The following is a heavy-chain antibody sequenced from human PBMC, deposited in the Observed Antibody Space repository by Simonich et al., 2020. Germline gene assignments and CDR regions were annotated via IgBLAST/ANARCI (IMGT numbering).Heavy chain of an antibody. CDR3: ARGGVRSSSWYWYFDL. V-gene: IGHV1-2*02. D-gene: IGHD6-13*01. Sequence: QVQLVQSGAEVKKPGASVKVSCKASGYTFTGYYMHGVRQAPGQGLECMRWIKPNSGGTKYAQKFKGRVTMTRDTSISTAYMELSRLRSDDTAVYYCARGGVRSSSWYWYFDLWGRGTLVTVSS. CDR1: GYTFTGYY. J-gene: IGHJ2*01. CDR2: IKPNSGGT.